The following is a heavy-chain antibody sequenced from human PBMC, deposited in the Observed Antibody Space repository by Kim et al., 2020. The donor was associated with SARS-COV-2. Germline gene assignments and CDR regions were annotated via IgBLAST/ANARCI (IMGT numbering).Heavy chain of an antibody. D-gene: IGHD3-10*01. Sequence: VKGRFTISRDNSKNTLYLQMNSLRAEDTAVYYCASPRGYYGSGSYGPFDYWGQGTLVTVSS. CDR3: ASPRGYYGSGSYGPFDY. J-gene: IGHJ4*02. V-gene: IGHV3-30*01.